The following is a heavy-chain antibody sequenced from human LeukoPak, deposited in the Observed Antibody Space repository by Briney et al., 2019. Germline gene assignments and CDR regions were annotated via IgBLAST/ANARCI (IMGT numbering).Heavy chain of an antibody. Sequence: GGSLRLSCAASGFTFDDYGMSWVRQAPGKGLEWVSGINWNGGSTGYADSVKGRFTISRDNAKNSLYLQMNSLRAEDTAVYYCARDYGGSSPFDYWGQGTLVTVSS. V-gene: IGHV3-20*04. D-gene: IGHD4-23*01. CDR2: INWNGGST. CDR3: ARDYGGSSPFDY. J-gene: IGHJ4*02. CDR1: GFTFDDYG.